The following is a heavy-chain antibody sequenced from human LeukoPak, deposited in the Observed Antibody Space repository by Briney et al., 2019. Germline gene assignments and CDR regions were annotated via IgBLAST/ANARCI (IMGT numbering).Heavy chain of an antibody. Sequence: PSETLSLTCTVSGGSISISSYYWGWIRQPPGKGLEWIGRTHYSGSTYYNPSLKSRVTISVDTSKNQFSLKLSSVTAADTPLYYGASLPTYGDYLMEIWGQGTMVTVSS. CDR2: THYSGST. CDR3: ASLPTYGDYLMEI. CDR1: GGSISISSYY. D-gene: IGHD4-17*01. J-gene: IGHJ3*02. V-gene: IGHV4-39*01.